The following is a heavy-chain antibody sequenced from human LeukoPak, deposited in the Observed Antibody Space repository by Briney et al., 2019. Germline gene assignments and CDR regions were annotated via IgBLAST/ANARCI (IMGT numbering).Heavy chain of an antibody. CDR2: IYYSGSA. CDR3: ARILWFGARVAFDI. Sequence: PSETLSLTCTVSGGSISSSSYYWGWIRQPPGKGLEWIGYIYYSGSAKYNPSLKSRVTISLDTSNNQVSLNLSSVTAADTAVYYCARILWFGARVAFDIWGQGIVVTVSS. D-gene: IGHD3-10*01. CDR1: GGSISSSSYY. J-gene: IGHJ3*02. V-gene: IGHV4-61*05.